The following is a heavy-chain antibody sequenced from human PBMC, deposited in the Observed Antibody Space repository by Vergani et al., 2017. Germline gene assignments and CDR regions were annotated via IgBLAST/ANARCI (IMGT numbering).Heavy chain of an antibody. J-gene: IGHJ4*02. V-gene: IGHV1-2*02. CDR3: ARVGTSSNRDYFDY. CDR2: INPNRGGT. CDR1: GYTFTDYF. D-gene: IGHD2-2*01. Sequence: QVQLVQSGAEVKKPGASVKVSCKASGYTFTDYFMHWVRQAPGQGREWMGWINPNRGGTNYAQKFQGRVTMTRDTSISTAYMELSNLRSDDTAVYYCARVGTSSNRDYFDYWGQGTLVTVSS.